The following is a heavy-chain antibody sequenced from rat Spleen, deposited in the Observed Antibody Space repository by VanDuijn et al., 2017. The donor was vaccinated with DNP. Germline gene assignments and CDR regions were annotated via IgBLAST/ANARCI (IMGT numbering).Heavy chain of an antibody. D-gene: IGHD3-5*01. CDR3: ARTQTDYYVMDA. CDR2: INYDGSST. CDR1: GFTFSDYN. J-gene: IGHJ4*01. V-gene: IGHV5-7*01. Sequence: EVQLVESGGGLVQPGRSLKLSCAASGFTFSDYNMAWVRQAPKKGLEWVATINYDGSSTYYRDSVKGRFTISRDNAKNTLYLQMDSLRSEDTATYYCARTQTDYYVMDAWGQGASVTVSS.